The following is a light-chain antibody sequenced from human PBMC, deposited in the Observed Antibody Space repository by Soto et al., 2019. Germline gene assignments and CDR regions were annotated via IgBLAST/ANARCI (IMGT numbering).Light chain of an antibody. J-gene: IGLJ1*01. Sequence: QSVLTQPPSGSGSPGQSVTISCTGTSTDFVSYNRVSWYQQPPGTAPKLMIYEVSKRPSGVPDRFSGSKSGNTASLTISGLQAEDVAHYYCSLYTRENPYVSVNGTKV. CDR3: SLYTRENPYV. CDR1: STDFVSYNR. CDR2: EVS. V-gene: IGLV2-18*01.